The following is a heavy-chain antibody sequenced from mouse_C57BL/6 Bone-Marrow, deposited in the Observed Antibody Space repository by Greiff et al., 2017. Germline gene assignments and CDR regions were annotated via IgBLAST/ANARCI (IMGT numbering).Heavy chain of an antibody. CDR3: ARLTSTGTRGDY. V-gene: IGHV1-64*01. J-gene: IGHJ2*01. CDR2: IHPNSGST. CDR1: GYTFTSYW. D-gene: IGHD4-1*02. Sequence: QVQLQQPGAELVKPGASVKLSCKASGYTFTSYWMHWVKQRPGQGLEWIGMIHPNSGSTNYNEKFKSKATLTVDKSSSTAYMQLSSLTSEDSAVYYCARLTSTGTRGDYWGQGTTLTVSS.